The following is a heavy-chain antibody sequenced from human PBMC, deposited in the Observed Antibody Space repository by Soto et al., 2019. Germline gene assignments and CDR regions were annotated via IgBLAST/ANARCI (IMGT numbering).Heavy chain of an antibody. D-gene: IGHD3-22*01. Sequence: QVQLVQSGAEVKKPGSSVKVSCKASGGTFSSYAISWVRQAPGQGLEWMGGIIPIFGTANYAQKFQGRVTITADESTSTDYMELSSLRSEDTAVYYCARGYYDSSGYYYYYYGMDVWGQGTTVTVSS. CDR3: ARGYYDSSGYYYYYYGMDV. J-gene: IGHJ6*02. CDR2: IIPIFGTA. CDR1: GGTFSSYA. V-gene: IGHV1-69*01.